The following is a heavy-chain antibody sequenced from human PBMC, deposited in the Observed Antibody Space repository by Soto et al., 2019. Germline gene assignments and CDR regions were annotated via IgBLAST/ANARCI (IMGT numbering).Heavy chain of an antibody. CDR1: GGSISSGDYY. Sequence: SETLSLTCTVSGGSISSGDYYWSWIRQPPGKGLEWIGYIYYSGSTYYNPSIKSRVTISVDTSKNQFSLKLSSVTAADTAVYYCARAGDYYGSGSYYYYYGMDVWGQGTTVTVSS. J-gene: IGHJ6*02. CDR2: IYYSGST. CDR3: ARAGDYYGSGSYYYYYGMDV. V-gene: IGHV4-30-4*01. D-gene: IGHD3-10*01.